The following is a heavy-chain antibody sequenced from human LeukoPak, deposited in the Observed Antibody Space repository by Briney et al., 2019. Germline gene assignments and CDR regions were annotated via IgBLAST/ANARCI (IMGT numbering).Heavy chain of an antibody. CDR3: AKATYSSSWNLYFDY. V-gene: IGHV3-23*01. Sequence: GGSLRLSCAASGFTFSSYWMSWVRQAPGKGLEWVSIISGSGYSTYYADSVKGRFTISRDNSKNTLFLQMNSLRAEDTAVYYCAKATYSSSWNLYFDYWGQGTLVTVSS. CDR2: ISGSGYST. J-gene: IGHJ4*02. D-gene: IGHD6-13*01. CDR1: GFTFSSYW.